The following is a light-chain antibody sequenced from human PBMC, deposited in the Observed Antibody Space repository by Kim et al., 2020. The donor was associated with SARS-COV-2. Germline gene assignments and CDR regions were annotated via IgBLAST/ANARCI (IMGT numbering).Light chain of an antibody. CDR3: SSYTSSTRV. J-gene: IGLJ3*02. Sequence: QSALTQPASVSGSPGQSITISCTGTSSDVGGYNYVSWYQQHPGKAPKLMIYDVSNRPSGVSNRFSGSKSGNTASLTISGLQAEDEDDYYCSSYTSSTRVFGGGTQLTVL. V-gene: IGLV2-14*03. CDR1: SSDVGGYNY. CDR2: DVS.